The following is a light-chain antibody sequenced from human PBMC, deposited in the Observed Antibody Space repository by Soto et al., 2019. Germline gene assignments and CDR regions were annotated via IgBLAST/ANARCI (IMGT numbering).Light chain of an antibody. CDR1: QSVRSSC. V-gene: IGKV3-20*01. J-gene: IGKJ4*01. CDR3: QQCGSSPLT. CDR2: GAS. Sequence: VLTQSPGTLSLSPGERATLSCRASQSVRSSCLVWYQQKPGQAPRLLIHGASSRAAGIPDRFSGSGSGTDFTLTINRLEPEDFAVYYCQQCGSSPLTFGGGTKVDIK.